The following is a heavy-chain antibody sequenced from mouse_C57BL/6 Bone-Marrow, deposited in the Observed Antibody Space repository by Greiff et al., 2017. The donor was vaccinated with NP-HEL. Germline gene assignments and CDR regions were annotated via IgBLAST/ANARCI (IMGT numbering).Heavy chain of an antibody. V-gene: IGHV1-50*01. CDR1: GYTFTSYW. D-gene: IGHD4-1*01. J-gene: IGHJ2*01. Sequence: QVHVKQPGAELVKPGASVKLSCKASGYTFTSYWMQWVKQRPGQGLEWIGEIDPSDSYTNYNQKFKGKATLTVDTSSSTAYMQLSSLTSEDSAVYYCARYTGRGYFDYWGQGTTLTVSS. CDR3: ARYTGRGYFDY. CDR2: IDPSDSYT.